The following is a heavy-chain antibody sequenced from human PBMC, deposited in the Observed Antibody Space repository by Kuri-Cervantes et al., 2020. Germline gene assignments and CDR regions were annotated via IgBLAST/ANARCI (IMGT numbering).Heavy chain of an antibody. CDR2: ISGSGGST. CDR1: GIAFSSYA. Sequence: GESLKISCGASGIAFSSYAMNWVRQAPGKGLEWVSAISGSGGSTYYADSVKGRFTISRDNSKNTLYLQMNSLRAEDTAVYYCAKTGRTADAFDIWGQGTMVTVSS. J-gene: IGHJ3*02. V-gene: IGHV3-23*01. CDR3: AKTGRTADAFDI. D-gene: IGHD1-14*01.